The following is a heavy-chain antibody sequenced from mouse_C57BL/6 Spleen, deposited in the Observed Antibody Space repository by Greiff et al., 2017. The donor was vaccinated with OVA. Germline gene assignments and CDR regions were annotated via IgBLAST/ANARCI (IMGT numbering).Heavy chain of an antibody. V-gene: IGHV5-17*01. D-gene: IGHD3-2*02. J-gene: IGHJ3*01. Sequence: EVQLVESGGGLVKPGGSLKLSCAASGFTFSDYGMHWVRQAPEKGLEWVAYISSGSSTIYYADTVQGRFTISRDNAKTTLFLQMTSLRSEDTAMYYCARPDSSGYGRCAYWGQGTLVTVSA. CDR2: ISSGSSTI. CDR1: GFTFSDYG. CDR3: ARPDSSGYGRCAY.